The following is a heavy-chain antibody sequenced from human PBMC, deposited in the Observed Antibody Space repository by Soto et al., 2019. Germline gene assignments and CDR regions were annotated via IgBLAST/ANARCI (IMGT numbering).Heavy chain of an antibody. CDR3: ARHVGYYSQGEWFDP. D-gene: IGHD2-15*01. CDR1: GGSISGYY. CDR2: IYNSGST. V-gene: IGHV4-59*08. J-gene: IGHJ5*02. Sequence: SETLSLTCTVPGGSISGYYWIWMRQPPGKGLEWIGYIYNSGSTNYNPALKSRDTISVDTSKNQFSLKLSSVTAADTAVYYCARHVGYYSQGEWFDPWGQGTLVTVSS.